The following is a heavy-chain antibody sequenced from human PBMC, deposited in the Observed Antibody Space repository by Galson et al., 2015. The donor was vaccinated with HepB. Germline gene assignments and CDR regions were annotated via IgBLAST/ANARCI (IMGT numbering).Heavy chain of an antibody. CDR3: ARDLIHSGWALDFDY. D-gene: IGHD5-12*01. CDR1: GYTFTSYA. CDR2: INAGNGNT. V-gene: IGHV1-3*01. Sequence: SVKVSCKASGYTFTSYAMHRVRQAPGQRLEWMGWINAGNGNTKYSQKFQGRVTITRDTSASTAYMELSSLRSEDTAVYYCARDLIHSGWALDFDYWGQGTLVTVSS. J-gene: IGHJ4*02.